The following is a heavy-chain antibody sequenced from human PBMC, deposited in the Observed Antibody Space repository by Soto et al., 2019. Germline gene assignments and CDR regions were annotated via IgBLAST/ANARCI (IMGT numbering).Heavy chain of an antibody. Sequence: EVQLVESGGGLVQPGGSLRLSCAASGFTFSSNWMSWVRQAPGKGLEWVANIRQDGSVRYYVDSVKGRFTISRDNAKNSLYLQMDSLRAEDTAVYYCARTQYDSSGSYRYWGQGTLVTVSS. D-gene: IGHD3-22*01. V-gene: IGHV3-7*01. CDR1: GFTFSSNW. J-gene: IGHJ4*02. CDR3: ARTQYDSSGSYRY. CDR2: IRQDGSVR.